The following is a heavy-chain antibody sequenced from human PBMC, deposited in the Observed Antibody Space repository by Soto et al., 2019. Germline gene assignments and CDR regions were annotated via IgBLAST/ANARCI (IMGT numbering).Heavy chain of an antibody. CDR3: ATKGSSRVS. D-gene: IGHD6-13*01. Sequence: QVQLQESGPGLVKPSGTLSLTCVVSGVSISSHEWWTWVRQPPGKGLEWIGESHESGNTNYNSSLGIRVTMSVDKSKNQFSLKLSSVTVADTAVYYSATKGSSRVSWGQGTLVTVSS. V-gene: IGHV4-4*02. CDR2: SHESGNT. CDR1: GVSISSHEW. J-gene: IGHJ5*02.